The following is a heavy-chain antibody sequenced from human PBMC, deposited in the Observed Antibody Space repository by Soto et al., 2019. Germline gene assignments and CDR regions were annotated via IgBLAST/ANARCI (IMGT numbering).Heavy chain of an antibody. J-gene: IGHJ4*02. CDR1: GFTFGDYA. CDR3: TRDTGMITFGGVIVSDFDY. D-gene: IGHD3-16*02. V-gene: IGHV3-49*03. Sequence: EVQLVESGGGLVQPGRSLRLSCTASGFTFGDYAMSWFRQAPGKGLEWVGFIRSKAYGGTTEYAASVKGRFTISRDDSKSIAYLQMNSLKTEDTAVYYCTRDTGMITFGGVIVSDFDYWGQGTLVTVSS. CDR2: IRSKAYGGTT.